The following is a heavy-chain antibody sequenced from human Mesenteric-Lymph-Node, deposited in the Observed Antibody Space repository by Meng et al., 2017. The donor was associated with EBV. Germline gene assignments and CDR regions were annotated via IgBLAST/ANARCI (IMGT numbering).Heavy chain of an antibody. CDR1: GGSISSSTYY. D-gene: IGHD5-12*01. V-gene: IGHV4-39*07. CDR2: IYYRGST. Sequence: QVDGSGPGLAKSSETRSLTCMFSGGSISSSTYYWGWTRQPPGEGLEWIGNIYYRGSTYYNPSLKSRVTISVDTSKNQFSLNLNSVTAADTAVYFCARDGGGYDFDYWGQGTLVTVSS. J-gene: IGHJ4*02. CDR3: ARDGGGYDFDY.